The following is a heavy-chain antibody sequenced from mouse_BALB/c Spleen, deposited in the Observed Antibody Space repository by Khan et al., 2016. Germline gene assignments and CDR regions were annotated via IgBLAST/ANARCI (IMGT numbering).Heavy chain of an antibody. Sequence: EVKLEESGGGLVQPGGSMKLSCVASGFTFSNYWMNWVRQSPEKGLEWVAEIRLKSNNYATHYPESVKGRFTISRDDSKSSVYLQMNNVTAEDTGIYYCTRGYYYGSSYVFDYWGQGTTLTVSS. CDR3: TRGYYYGSSYVFDY. CDR1: GFTFSNYW. CDR2: IRLKSNNYAT. V-gene: IGHV6-6*02. J-gene: IGHJ2*01. D-gene: IGHD1-1*01.